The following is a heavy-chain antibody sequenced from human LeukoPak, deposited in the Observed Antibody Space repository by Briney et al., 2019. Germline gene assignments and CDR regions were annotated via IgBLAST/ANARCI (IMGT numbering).Heavy chain of an antibody. Sequence: PSETLSLTCTVSGASISSDTKFWSWIRQPAGKGLEWIGRISSSGRTDYNPSLKSRVTISLDTSKNQFSMKLNSVTAADTAVYYCSRGAGPPWFDPWGQGILVSVSS. CDR2: ISSSGRT. J-gene: IGHJ5*02. D-gene: IGHD6-19*01. CDR3: SRGAGPPWFDP. V-gene: IGHV4-61*02. CDR1: GASISSDTKF.